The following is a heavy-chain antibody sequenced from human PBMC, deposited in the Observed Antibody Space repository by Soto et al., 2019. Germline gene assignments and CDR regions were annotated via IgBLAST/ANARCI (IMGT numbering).Heavy chain of an antibody. V-gene: IGHV1-69*01. J-gene: IGHJ6*02. Sequence: QVQLVQSGAEVKKPGSSVNVSCKAPGGTFSSYAISWVRQAPGQGLEWMGGVIPIFGTAKYAQKFQGRVTITADESTSTGYMELRSLRSEDTAVYYCARSQGGSSSLDIYYYYYGMDVWGQGTTVTVSS. D-gene: IGHD2-15*01. CDR3: ARSQGGSSSLDIYYYYYGMDV. CDR1: GGTFSSYA. CDR2: VIPIFGTA.